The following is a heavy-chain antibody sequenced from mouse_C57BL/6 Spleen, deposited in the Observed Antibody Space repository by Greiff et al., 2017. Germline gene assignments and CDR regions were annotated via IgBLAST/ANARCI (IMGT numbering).Heavy chain of an antibody. V-gene: IGHV5-15*01. J-gene: IGHJ4*01. CDR2: ISNLAYST. Sequence: DVQLVESGGGLVQPGGSLKLSCAASGSTFRDYAMAWVRQDPRKGLGWVAFISNLAYSTYYADTVTGRFTISRANAKNTLYLEMSSLRSEDTAMYYCARGGGSHYYAMDYWGQGTSVTVSS. CDR3: ARGGGSHYYAMDY. CDR1: GSTFRDYA.